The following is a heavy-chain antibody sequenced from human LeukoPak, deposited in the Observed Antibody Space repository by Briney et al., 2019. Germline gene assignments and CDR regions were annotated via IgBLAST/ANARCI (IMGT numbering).Heavy chain of an antibody. CDR3: ARHGLGAMAHFDY. CDR1: GGSISSYY. V-gene: IGHV4-59*08. J-gene: IGHJ4*02. D-gene: IGHD5-18*01. CDR2: IYYSGST. Sequence: SETLSFTCTVSGGSISSYYWSWLRQPPGKGLEWIGYIYYSGSTNYNPSLKSRVTISVDTSKNQFSLKLSSVTAADTAVYYCARHGLGAMAHFDYWGQGTLVTVSS.